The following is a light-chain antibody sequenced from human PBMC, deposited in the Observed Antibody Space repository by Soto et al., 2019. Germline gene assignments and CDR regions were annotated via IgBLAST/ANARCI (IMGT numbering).Light chain of an antibody. CDR3: QQRYNWPPTWT. CDR1: QSVDTY. Sequence: PGERATLSCRASQSVDTYIAWYQQKPGQAPRLLIYDTSSRATGIPARFSGSGSGTDFTLTISSLEPEDFAVYYCQQRYNWPPTWTFSQGTKVEIK. J-gene: IGKJ1*01. CDR2: DTS. V-gene: IGKV3-11*01.